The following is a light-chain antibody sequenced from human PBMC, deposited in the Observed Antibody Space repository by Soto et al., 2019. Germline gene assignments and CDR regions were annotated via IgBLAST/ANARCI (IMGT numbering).Light chain of an antibody. V-gene: IGLV2-11*01. CDR3: CSYAGSYTYV. CDR2: DVI. J-gene: IGLJ7*01. CDR1: NSDVGAYNS. Sequence: QSVLTQPRSVSGSPGQSVTISCTGANSDVGAYNSVSWYQQHPGKAPKLMLYDVIKRASGVPDRFSGSKSGNTASLTISGLQAEDEADYYCCSYAGSYTYVFGPGTQLTVL.